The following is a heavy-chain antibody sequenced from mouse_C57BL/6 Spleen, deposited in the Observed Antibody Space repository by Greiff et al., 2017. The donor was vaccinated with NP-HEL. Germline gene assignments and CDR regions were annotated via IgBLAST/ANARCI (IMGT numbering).Heavy chain of an antibody. CDR2: IYPGDGDT. J-gene: IGHJ2*01. V-gene: IGHV1-80*01. CDR3: AREDDGYRYFDY. D-gene: IGHD2-3*01. CDR1: GYAFSSYW. Sequence: VKLQESGAELVKPGASVKISCKASGYAFSSYWMNWVKQRPGKGLEWIGQIYPGDGDTNYNGKVKGKATLTADKSSSTAYMQLSSLTSEDSAVYFCAREDDGYRYFDYWGQGTTLTVSS.